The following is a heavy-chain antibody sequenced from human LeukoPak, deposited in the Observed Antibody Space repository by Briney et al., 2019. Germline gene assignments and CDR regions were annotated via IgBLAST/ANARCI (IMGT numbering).Heavy chain of an antibody. CDR1: GYTFTSYD. CDR3: AREYCSSTSCYGTWFDP. V-gene: IGHV1-8*03. Sequence: ASVKVSCKASGYTFTSYDINWVRQATGQGLEWMGWMNPNSGNTGYAQKFQGRDTITRNTSISTAYMELSSLRSEDTAVYYCAREYCSSTSCYGTWFDPWGQGTLVTVSS. CDR2: MNPNSGNT. D-gene: IGHD2-2*01. J-gene: IGHJ5*02.